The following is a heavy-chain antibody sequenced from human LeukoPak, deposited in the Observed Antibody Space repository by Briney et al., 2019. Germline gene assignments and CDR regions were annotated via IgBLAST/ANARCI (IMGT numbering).Heavy chain of an antibody. CDR1: GFTFSSYA. D-gene: IGHD1-26*01. J-gene: IGHJ6*03. Sequence: TGGSLRLSCAASGFTFSSYAMSWVRQAPGKGLEWVSTIVDTGDSTFYADSVRGRFTISRDSSKNTLYLQMNSLRAEDTAVYSCAKERGHPLANYYMDVRGKGTTVTVSS. CDR2: IVDTGDST. V-gene: IGHV3-23*01. CDR3: AKERGHPLANYYMDV.